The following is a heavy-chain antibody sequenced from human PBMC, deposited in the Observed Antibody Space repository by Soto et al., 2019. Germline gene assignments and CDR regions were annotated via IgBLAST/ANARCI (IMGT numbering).Heavy chain of an antibody. D-gene: IGHD2-15*01. Sequence: ASETLSLTCAVYGGSFSGYYWSWIRQPPGKGLEWIGEINHSGSTNYNPSLKSRVTISVDTSKNQFSLKLSSVTAADTAVYYCARRRLYCSGGSCLMVYYYYGMAVWGEGPNVPVSS. J-gene: IGHJ6*02. CDR3: ARRRLYCSGGSCLMVYYYYGMAV. V-gene: IGHV4-34*01. CDR1: GGSFSGYY. CDR2: INHSGST.